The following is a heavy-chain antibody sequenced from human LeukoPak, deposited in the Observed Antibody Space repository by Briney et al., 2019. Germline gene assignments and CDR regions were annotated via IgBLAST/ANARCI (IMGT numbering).Heavy chain of an antibody. V-gene: IGHV3-30*03. J-gene: IGHJ6*03. CDR3: ARHPGDFTGIVNYYYMDV. CDR1: GFTFSSSG. Sequence: GRSLRLSCAASGFTFSSSGMHWVRQGPGKGLEWVAIISYDGSNKYYGDSVKGRFTISRDNSNNTLFLQMNSLRPEDTAVYYCARHPGDFTGIVNYYYMDVWGKGTTVTVSS. D-gene: IGHD1-26*01. CDR2: ISYDGSNK.